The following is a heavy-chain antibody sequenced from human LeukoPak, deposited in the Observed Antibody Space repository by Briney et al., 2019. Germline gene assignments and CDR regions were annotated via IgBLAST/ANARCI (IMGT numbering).Heavy chain of an antibody. Sequence: GGSLRLSCAASGFIFSDYYMSWIRQAPGKGLEWVSYISSSGSAIYYADSVKGRFTISRDNAKNSLYLQLHSLRVEDTAVYFCARGVRVWNSGYDYYYYMDVWGKGTTVTVSS. CDR2: ISSSGSAI. V-gene: IGHV3-11*01. D-gene: IGHD1-7*01. CDR3: ARGVRVWNSGYDYYYYMDV. J-gene: IGHJ6*03. CDR1: GFIFSDYY.